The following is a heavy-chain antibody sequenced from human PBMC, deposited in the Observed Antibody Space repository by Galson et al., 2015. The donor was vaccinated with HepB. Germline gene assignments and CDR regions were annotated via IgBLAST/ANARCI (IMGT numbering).Heavy chain of an antibody. CDR3: ARSKFGAGSYLNWFDP. CDR1: GYTFTDYG. V-gene: IGHV1-18*04. CDR2: ISAYNGRT. J-gene: IGHJ5*02. Sequence: VKVSCKASGYTFTDYGFCWVRQAPGQGLEWVAWISAYNGRTEYAQKFQGRVTVTTDTSTSTAYMELSSLRSEDTAVYYCARSKFGAGSYLNWFDPWGQGTLVTVSS. D-gene: IGHD3-10*01.